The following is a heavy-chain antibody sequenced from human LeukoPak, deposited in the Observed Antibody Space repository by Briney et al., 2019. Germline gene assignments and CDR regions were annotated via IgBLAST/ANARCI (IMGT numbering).Heavy chain of an antibody. V-gene: IGHV4-59*01. CDR1: GGSISSYY. CDR2: IYYSGST. CDR3: ARGGQDYYGSGSHYYYYYYMDV. Sequence: SETLSLTCTVSGGSISSYYWSWIRQPPGKGLEWSGYIYYSGSTNYNPFLKSRVTISVDTSKNQFSLKLSSVTAADTAVYYCARGGQDYYGSGSHYYYYYYMDVWGKGTTVTISS. J-gene: IGHJ6*03. D-gene: IGHD3-10*01.